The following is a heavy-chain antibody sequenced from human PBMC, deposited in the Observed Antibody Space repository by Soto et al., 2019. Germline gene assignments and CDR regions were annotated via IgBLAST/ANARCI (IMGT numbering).Heavy chain of an antibody. CDR1: GFTFSSYG. Sequence: QVQLVESGGGVVQPGRSLRLSCAASGFTFSSYGMHWVRQAPGKGLEWVAVISYDGSNKYYADSVKGRFTISRDNSKNTLYLQMNSLRAEVTAVYYCAKGPYSSSWYPPHWFDPWGQGTLVTVSS. CDR2: ISYDGSNK. CDR3: AKGPYSSSWYPPHWFDP. J-gene: IGHJ5*02. V-gene: IGHV3-30*18. D-gene: IGHD6-13*01.